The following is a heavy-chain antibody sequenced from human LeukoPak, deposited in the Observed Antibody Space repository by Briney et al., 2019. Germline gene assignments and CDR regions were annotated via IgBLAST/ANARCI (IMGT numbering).Heavy chain of an antibody. Sequence: PSETLSLTCTVSGGSISSYYLSWIRQPAGKGLEWIGRIYTSGSTNYNPSLKSRVTMSVDTSKNQFSLKLSSVTAADTAVYYCARGVHYCSSTSCYRYNWFDPWGQGTLVTVSS. CDR1: GGSISSYY. CDR2: IYTSGST. CDR3: ARGVHYCSSTSCYRYNWFDP. D-gene: IGHD2-2*02. J-gene: IGHJ5*02. V-gene: IGHV4-4*07.